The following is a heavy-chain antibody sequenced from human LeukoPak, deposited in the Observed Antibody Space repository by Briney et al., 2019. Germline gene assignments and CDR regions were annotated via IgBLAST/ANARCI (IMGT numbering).Heavy chain of an antibody. Sequence: ASVKVSCKVSGYTLTELSMHWVRQAPGKGLEWMGGFDPEDGETIYAQKFQGRVTMTEDTSTDTAYMELSSLRSEDTAVYYCARNYEYGSGSYYRGGDYWGQGTLVTVSS. CDR3: ARNYEYGSGSYYRGGDY. CDR2: FDPEDGET. J-gene: IGHJ4*02. D-gene: IGHD3-10*01. CDR1: GYTLTELS. V-gene: IGHV1-24*01.